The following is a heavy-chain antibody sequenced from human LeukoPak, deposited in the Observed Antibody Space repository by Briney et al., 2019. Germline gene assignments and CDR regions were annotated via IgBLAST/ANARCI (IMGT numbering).Heavy chain of an antibody. Sequence: GGSLRLSCAASGFTFSNYALSWVRQAPGKGLEWVSTISGSGGSTYYADSVKGRFTISRDNSKNTLYLQMNSLRAEDTAVYYCAKDLSPHRQTYYYDSSGDYYYGMDVWGQGTTVTVSS. V-gene: IGHV3-23*01. CDR1: GFTFSNYA. J-gene: IGHJ6*02. CDR2: ISGSGGST. CDR3: AKDLSPHRQTYYYDSSGDYYYGMDV. D-gene: IGHD3-22*01.